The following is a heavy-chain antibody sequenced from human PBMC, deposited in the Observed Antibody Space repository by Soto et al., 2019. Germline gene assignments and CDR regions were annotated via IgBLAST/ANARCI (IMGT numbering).Heavy chain of an antibody. CDR3: ARDYEFGSGSYALGMDV. Sequence: GASVKVSCKASGYTFTSYAMHWVRQAPGQRLEWMGWINAGNGNTKYSQKFQGRVTITRDTSASTAYMELSSLRSEDTAVYYCARDYEFGSGSYALGMDVWGQGTTVTVSS. V-gene: IGHV1-3*01. CDR1: GYTFTSYA. D-gene: IGHD3-10*01. CDR2: INAGNGNT. J-gene: IGHJ6*02.